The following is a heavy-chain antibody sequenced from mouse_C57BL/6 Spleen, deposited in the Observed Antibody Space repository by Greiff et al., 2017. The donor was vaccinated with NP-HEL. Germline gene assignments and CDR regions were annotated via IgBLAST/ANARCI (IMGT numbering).Heavy chain of an antibody. CDR1: GYAFSSYW. D-gene: IGHD1-1*01. V-gene: IGHV1-80*01. J-gene: IGHJ2*01. Sequence: VKLMESGAELVKPGASVKISCKASGYAFSSYWMNWVKQRPGKGLEWIGQIYPGDGDTNYNGKFKGKATLTADKSSSTAYMQLSSLTSEDSAVYFCARGVTTVVQVPYFDYWGQGTTLTVSS. CDR3: ARGVTTVVQVPYFDY. CDR2: IYPGDGDT.